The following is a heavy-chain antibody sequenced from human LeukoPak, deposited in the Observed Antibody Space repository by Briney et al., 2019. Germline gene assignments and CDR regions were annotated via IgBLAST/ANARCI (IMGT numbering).Heavy chain of an antibody. CDR3: ARGGSGYDYFDY. Sequence: ASVKVSCKASGYTFTSYDINWVRQATGQGLEWMGWMNPNSGSTGYAQKFQGRVTMTRNTSISTAYMELSSLRSEDTAVYYCARGGSGYDYFDYWGQGTLVTVSS. V-gene: IGHV1-8*01. D-gene: IGHD5-12*01. CDR2: MNPNSGST. J-gene: IGHJ4*02. CDR1: GYTFTSYD.